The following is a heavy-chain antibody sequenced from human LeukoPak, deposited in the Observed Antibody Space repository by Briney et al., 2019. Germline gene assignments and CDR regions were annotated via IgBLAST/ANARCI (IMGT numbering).Heavy chain of an antibody. D-gene: IGHD6-13*01. CDR3: AGDSSSLH. Sequence: PGRSLRLSCAASGFTFSSYAMHWVRQAPGKGLEWVSVIYSGGSTYYADSVKGRFTISRDNSKNTLYLQMNSLRAEDTAVYYCAGDSSSLHWGQGTLVTVSS. CDR1: GFTFSSYA. CDR2: IYSGGST. V-gene: IGHV3-66*01. J-gene: IGHJ4*02.